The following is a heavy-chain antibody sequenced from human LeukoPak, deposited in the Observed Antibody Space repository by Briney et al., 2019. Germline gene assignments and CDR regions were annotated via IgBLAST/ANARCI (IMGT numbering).Heavy chain of an antibody. Sequence: GASVKVSCKASGGTFSSYAISWVRQAPGQGLEWMGGIIPIFGTADYAQKFQGRVTITADESTSTAYMELSSLRSEDTAVYYCARDLSGTTSSWGQGTLVTVSS. J-gene: IGHJ4*02. CDR3: ARDLSGTTSS. CDR1: GGTFSSYA. CDR2: IIPIFGTA. V-gene: IGHV1-69*01. D-gene: IGHD1-1*01.